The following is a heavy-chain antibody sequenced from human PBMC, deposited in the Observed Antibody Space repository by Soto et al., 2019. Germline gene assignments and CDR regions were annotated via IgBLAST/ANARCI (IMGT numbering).Heavy chain of an antibody. V-gene: IGHV4-39*01. CDR1: GTSIRSSNYY. J-gene: IGHJ5*02. D-gene: IGHD2-8*02. Sequence: QLQLQESGPGLVKPSETLSLTCSVSGTSIRSSNYYWGWVRQPPGKGLEWIGSINYNGRAYQNPSLKSRATISIDTPENQFSLKLTSVTAADTAMYFCARLSGGRSVYFDPWGQGILVTVSS. CDR2: INYNGRA. CDR3: ARLSGGRSVYFDP.